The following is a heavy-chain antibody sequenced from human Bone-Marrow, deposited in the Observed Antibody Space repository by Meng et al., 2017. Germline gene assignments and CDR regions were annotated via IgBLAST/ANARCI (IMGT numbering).Heavy chain of an antibody. CDR3: AKGLRYFDWLFDY. D-gene: IGHD3-9*01. Sequence: GESLKISCAASGFTISSYWMHWVRQGPGKGLVWVSRIDDGSSTSYADSVKGRFTVSRDNAKNTVYLQMNSLRADDTGIYYCAKGLRYFDWLFDYWGQGTLVTVSS. J-gene: IGHJ4*02. CDR1: GFTISSYW. V-gene: IGHV3-74*01. CDR2: IDDGSST.